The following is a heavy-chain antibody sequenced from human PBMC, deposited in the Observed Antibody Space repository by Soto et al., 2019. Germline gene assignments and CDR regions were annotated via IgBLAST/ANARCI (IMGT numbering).Heavy chain of an antibody. Sequence: EVQLVESGGGLVQPGGSLRLSCATSGFTFTNYWMHWVRQVPGKGLQWLSRINSDGSIIDYADSVKDRFTISRDNAKNTLDRLMDSLRGGDTAVFYCGRDRGGNYYGGFDYWGQGTLVTVAS. D-gene: IGHD1-26*01. V-gene: IGHV3-74*01. CDR1: GFTFTNYW. CDR2: INSDGSII. J-gene: IGHJ4*02. CDR3: GRDRGGNYYGGFDY.